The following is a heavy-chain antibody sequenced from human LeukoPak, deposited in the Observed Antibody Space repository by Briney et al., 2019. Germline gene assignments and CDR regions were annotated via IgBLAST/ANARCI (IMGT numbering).Heavy chain of an antibody. D-gene: IGHD3-22*01. CDR1: GDSINSLDL. Sequence: SGTLSLTCTVSGDSINSLDLWSWVHQPPGKGLEWIGEMYLSGTTHSNPSVKSRVTISIDKSKNQFFLNLSSVTAADTAVYYCAGLVGRYSSGLYYYYFDYWGQGTLVTVSS. CDR3: AGLVGRYSSGLYYYYFDY. J-gene: IGHJ4*02. CDR2: MYLSGTT. V-gene: IGHV4-4*02.